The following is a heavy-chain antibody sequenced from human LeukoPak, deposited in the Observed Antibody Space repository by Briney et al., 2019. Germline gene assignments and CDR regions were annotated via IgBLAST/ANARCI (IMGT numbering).Heavy chain of an antibody. J-gene: IGHJ4*02. CDR3: ARDVSGRGDFDY. Sequence: PGGSLRLSCAASGFTVSSNYMSWVRQAPGKGLEWVSVIYSGGSTYYADSVKGRFTISRDNSKNTLYLQMNSLRAEDTVVYYCARDVSGRGDFDYWGQGTLVTVSS. D-gene: IGHD1-26*01. CDR2: IYSGGST. CDR1: GFTVSSNY. V-gene: IGHV3-53*01.